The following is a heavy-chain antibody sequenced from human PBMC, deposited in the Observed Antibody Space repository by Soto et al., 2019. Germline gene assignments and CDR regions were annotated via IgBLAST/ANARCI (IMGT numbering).Heavy chain of an antibody. V-gene: IGHV5-51*01. CDR1: GYSFTYYW. CDR3: ARVPSVVTPGNDYFGVDV. D-gene: IGHD2-15*01. J-gene: IGHJ6*02. Sequence: EVRLAQSGGELKKPGESLKISCKGSGYSFTYYWIAWVRQRPGKDLECMGIIYPNDADTRYNPAFQGQVTISADKSISTAYLQWTSLKTSDTAMYYCARVPSVVTPGNDYFGVDVWGQGTTVIVSS. CDR2: IYPNDADT.